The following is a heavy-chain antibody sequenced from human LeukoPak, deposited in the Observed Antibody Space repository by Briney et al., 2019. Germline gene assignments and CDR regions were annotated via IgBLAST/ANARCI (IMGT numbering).Heavy chain of an antibody. V-gene: IGHV1-18*01. CDR3: ARAGDSSGYEYYFDY. CDR1: GYTFTSYG. Sequence: GASVKVSCKASGYTFTSYGISWVRQAPGQGLEWMGWISAYNGNTNYAQKLQGRVTMTTDTSTSTAYMELRSLRSDDTAVYYCARAGDSSGYEYYFDYWGQGTLVTVSS. CDR2: ISAYNGNT. J-gene: IGHJ4*02. D-gene: IGHD3-22*01.